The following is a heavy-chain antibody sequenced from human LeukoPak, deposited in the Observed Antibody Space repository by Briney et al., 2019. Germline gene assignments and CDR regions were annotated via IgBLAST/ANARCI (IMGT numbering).Heavy chain of an antibody. CDR2: ISSSSSYI. D-gene: IGHD3-10*01. Sequence: GSLRLSCAASGFTFSSYSRNWVRQAPGKGLEWVSSISSSSSYIYYADSVKGRFTISRDNAKNSLYLQMNSLRAEDTALYYCARSNYGSEGNWFDPWGQGTLVTVSS. V-gene: IGHV3-21*01. CDR1: GFTFSSYS. CDR3: ARSNYGSEGNWFDP. J-gene: IGHJ5*02.